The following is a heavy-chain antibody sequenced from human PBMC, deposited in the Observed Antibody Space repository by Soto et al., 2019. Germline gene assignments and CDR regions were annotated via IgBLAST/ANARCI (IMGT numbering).Heavy chain of an antibody. V-gene: IGHV1-18*01. CDR2: ISAYNGNT. CDR1: GYTFTSYG. D-gene: IGHD3-3*01. Sequence: ASVKVSCKXSGYTFTSYGISWVRQAPGQGLEWMGWISAYNGNTNYAQKLQGRVTMTTDTSTSTAYMELRSLRSDDTAVYYCARVAMAKSRYDFWSGYSGDWFDPWGQGTLVTVSS. J-gene: IGHJ5*02. CDR3: ARVAMAKSRYDFWSGYSGDWFDP.